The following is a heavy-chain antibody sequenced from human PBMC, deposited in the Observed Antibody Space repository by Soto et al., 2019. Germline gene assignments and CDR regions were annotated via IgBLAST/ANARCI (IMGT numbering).Heavy chain of an antibody. J-gene: IGHJ4*02. V-gene: IGHV4-61*01. CDR1: GGSVSSGSYY. D-gene: IGHD6-13*01. CDR2: IYYSGST. CDR3: ARTSSHRIAAYSFDY. Sequence: SETLSLTCTVSGGSVSSGSYYWSWIRQPPGKGLEWIGYIYYSGSTNYNPSLKSRVTISVDTSKNQFTLKLSSVTAADTAVYYCARTSSHRIAAYSFDYWGQGTLVTVSS.